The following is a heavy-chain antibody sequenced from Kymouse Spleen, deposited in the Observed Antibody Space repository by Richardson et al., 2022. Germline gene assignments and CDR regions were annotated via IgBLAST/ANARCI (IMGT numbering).Heavy chain of an antibody. V-gene: IGHV4-34*01. CDR2: INHSGST. J-gene: IGHJ4*02. D-gene: IGHD6-6*01. CDR1: GGSFSGYY. Sequence: QVQLQQWGAGLLKPSETLSLTCAVYGGSFSGYYWSWIRQPPGKGLEWIGEINHSGSTNYNPSLKSRVTISVDTSKNQFSLKLSSVTAADTAVYYCAREYSSSSGGYYFDYWGQGTLVTVSS. CDR3: AREYSSSSGGYYFDY.